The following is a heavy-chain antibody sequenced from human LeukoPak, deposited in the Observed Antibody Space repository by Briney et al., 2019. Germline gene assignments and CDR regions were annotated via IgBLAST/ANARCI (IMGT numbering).Heavy chain of an antibody. V-gene: IGHV1-46*01. J-gene: IGHJ4*02. CDR2: INPSVDVT. Sequence: ASVKVSCKASGYTFSSHSMHWVRQAPGQGLEWMGIINPSVDVTTYAQNFQGRVIMTRDMSTSTVYMELSSLRSEDTAVHYCARDRDWHFDYWGQGTLVTVSS. CDR1: GYTFSSHS. CDR3: ARDRDWHFDY. D-gene: IGHD2-21*02.